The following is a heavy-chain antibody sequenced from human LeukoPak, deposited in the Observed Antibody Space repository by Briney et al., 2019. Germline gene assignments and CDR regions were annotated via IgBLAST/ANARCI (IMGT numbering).Heavy chain of an antibody. CDR2: ILGSGGST. CDR3: AKWGDYDVLTGYYVPDY. J-gene: IGHJ4*02. CDR1: GFTFSNYA. V-gene: IGHV3-23*01. D-gene: IGHD3-9*01. Sequence: GASLRLSCAAPGFTFSNYAMSWVRQAPGKGLEWVSAILGSGGSTYYADSVKGRFTVSRDNSKSTLYLQMNSLRAEDTALYYCAKWGDYDVLTGYYVPDYWGQGTLVTVSS.